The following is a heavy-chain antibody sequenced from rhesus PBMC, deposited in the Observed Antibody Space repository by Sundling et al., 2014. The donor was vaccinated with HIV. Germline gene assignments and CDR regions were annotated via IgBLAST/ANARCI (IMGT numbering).Heavy chain of an antibody. J-gene: IGHJ4*01. V-gene: IGHV3-103*01. Sequence: EVHLVESGGGLAKPGGSLRLSCAASGFTFSSYAMHWVRQAPGRGLEWVSAISSGGSTYSADSVKGRFTISRDNSKNTLSLQMNSLRTEDTAVYYCAKGTSIRGQGVLVTVSS. D-gene: IGHD2-39*01. CDR3: AKGTSI. CDR2: ISSGGST. CDR1: GFTFSSYA.